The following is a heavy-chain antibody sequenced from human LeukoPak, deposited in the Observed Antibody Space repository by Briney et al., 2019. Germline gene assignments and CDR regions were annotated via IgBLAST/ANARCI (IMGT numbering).Heavy chain of an antibody. D-gene: IGHD2-21*01. CDR1: GFTFNTYS. J-gene: IGHJ6*02. Sequence: GGSLRLSRAASGFTFNTYSMNWVRQAPGKGLEWSSSISSGDSYIHYADSVTGRFTISRDKAKKSLFLQMKSLRAEDTAVYYCARDRVCADCPFNYGMDVWGQGTTVTVSS. CDR2: ISSGDSYI. V-gene: IGHV3-21*01. CDR3: ARDRVCADCPFNYGMDV.